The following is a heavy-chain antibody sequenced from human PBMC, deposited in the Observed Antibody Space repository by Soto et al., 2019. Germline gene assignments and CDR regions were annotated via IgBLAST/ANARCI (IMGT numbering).Heavy chain of an antibody. CDR2: IDSDGSTT. Sequence: EVQLVESGGGLVQPGGSLRLSCAASGFTFSVYWMHWVRQAPGKGLVWVSRIDSDGSTTSYADSVKGRFTISRDNAKSTLYLQMNSLRAEDTAVYYCARPGYSNYRSGVDVWGQGTTVTVSS. V-gene: IGHV3-74*01. CDR3: ARPGYSNYRSGVDV. D-gene: IGHD4-4*01. J-gene: IGHJ6*02. CDR1: GFTFSVYW.